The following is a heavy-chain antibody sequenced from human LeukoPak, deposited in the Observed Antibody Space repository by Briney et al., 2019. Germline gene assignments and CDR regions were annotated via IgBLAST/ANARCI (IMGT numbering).Heavy chain of an antibody. J-gene: IGHJ3*02. CDR1: GFTFNSFG. Sequence: PGRSLRLSCAASGFTFNSFGMHWVRQAPGKGLEWEAVISYDGSNKYFADSVKGRFTISRDNSKNTLYLQMNSLRAEDTAVYYCAKDYDSSGWAAFDIWGQGTMVTVSS. CDR2: ISYDGSNK. D-gene: IGHD3-22*01. CDR3: AKDYDSSGWAAFDI. V-gene: IGHV3-30*18.